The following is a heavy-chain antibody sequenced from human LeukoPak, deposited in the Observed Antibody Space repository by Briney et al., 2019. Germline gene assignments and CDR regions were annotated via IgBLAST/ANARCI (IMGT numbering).Heavy chain of an antibody. Sequence: GGSLRLSCAASGFTFDDYAMHWVRQAPGKGLEWVSGISWNSGSIGYADSVKGRFTISRDNAKNSLYLQMNSLRAEDTAVYYCARTARRYDYTGYGMDVWGQGTTVTVSS. V-gene: IGHV3-9*01. CDR3: ARTARRYDYTGYGMDV. J-gene: IGHJ6*02. D-gene: IGHD5-12*01. CDR2: ISWNSGSI. CDR1: GFTFDDYA.